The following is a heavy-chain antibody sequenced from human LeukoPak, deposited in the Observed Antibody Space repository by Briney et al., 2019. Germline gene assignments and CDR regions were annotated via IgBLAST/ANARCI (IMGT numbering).Heavy chain of an antibody. CDR3: AKSCTKQQLVLGFDY. CDR1: GFTFSSYA. CDR2: ISGGGGST. Sequence: GGSLRLSCAASGFTFSSYAMSWVRQAPGKGLEWVSAISGGGGSTYYADSVKGRFTISRDNSKNTLYLQMNSLRAEDTAVYYCAKSCTKQQLVLGFDYWGQGTLVTVSS. V-gene: IGHV3-23*01. D-gene: IGHD6-13*01. J-gene: IGHJ4*02.